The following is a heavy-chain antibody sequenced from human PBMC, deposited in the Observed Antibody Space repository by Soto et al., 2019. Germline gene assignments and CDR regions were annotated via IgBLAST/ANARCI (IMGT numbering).Heavy chain of an antibody. CDR1: GFTFSSYA. CDR3: ARAQRYYDFWGGYFSPRTADYYYYGMDV. CDR2: ISYDGSNK. Sequence: GGSLRLSCAASGFTFSSYAMHWVRQAPGKGLEWVAIISYDGSNKYYADSVKGRFTISRDNSKNTLYLQMNSLRAEDTAVYYCARAQRYYDFWGGYFSPRTADYYYYGMDVWGQGTTVTVSS. D-gene: IGHD3-3*01. V-gene: IGHV3-30-3*01. J-gene: IGHJ6*02.